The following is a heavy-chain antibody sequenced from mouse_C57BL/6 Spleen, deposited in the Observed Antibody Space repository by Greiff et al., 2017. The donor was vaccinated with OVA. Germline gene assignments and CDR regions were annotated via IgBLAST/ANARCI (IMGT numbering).Heavy chain of an antibody. V-gene: IGHV1-66*01. CDR3: ARWDSNYEYFDY. J-gene: IGHJ2*01. D-gene: IGHD2-5*01. CDR1: GYSFTSYY. CDR2: IYPGSGNT. Sequence: VQLQQSGPELVKPGASVKISCKASGYSFTSYYIHWVKQRPGQGLAWIGWIYPGSGNTKYNEKFKGKATLTADTSSSTAYMQLSSLTSEDSAVYYCARWDSNYEYFDYCGQGTTLTVSS.